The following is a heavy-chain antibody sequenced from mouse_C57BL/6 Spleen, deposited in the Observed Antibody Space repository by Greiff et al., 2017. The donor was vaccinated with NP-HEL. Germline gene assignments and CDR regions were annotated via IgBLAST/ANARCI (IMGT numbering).Heavy chain of an antibody. V-gene: IGHV5-4*01. Sequence: EVMLVESGGGLVKPGGSLKLSCAASGFTFSSYAMSWVRQTPEKRLEWVATISDGGSYTYYPDNVKGRFTISRDNAKNNLYLQMSHLKSEDTAMYYCARENYSNSAWFAYWGQGTLVTVSA. CDR3: ARENYSNSAWFAY. CDR1: GFTFSSYA. J-gene: IGHJ3*01. CDR2: ISDGGSYT. D-gene: IGHD2-5*01.